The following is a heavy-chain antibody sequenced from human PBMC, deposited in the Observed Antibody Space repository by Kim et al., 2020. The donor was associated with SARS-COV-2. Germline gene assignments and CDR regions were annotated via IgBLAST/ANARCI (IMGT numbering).Heavy chain of an antibody. Sequence: RYSPSFQGQVTISADKSISSAALQWRSLAASDTAMYYCARRGGPTDAFDIWGQGTMVTVSS. D-gene: IGHD3-16*01. CDR3: ARRGGPTDAFDI. J-gene: IGHJ3*02. V-gene: IGHV5-51*01.